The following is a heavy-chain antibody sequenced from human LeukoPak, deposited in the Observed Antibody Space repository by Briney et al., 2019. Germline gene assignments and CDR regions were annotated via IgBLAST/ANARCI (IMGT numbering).Heavy chain of an antibody. CDR3: AKGIAAAGIDDYFDY. D-gene: IGHD6-13*01. CDR2: ISWNSGSI. V-gene: IGHV3-9*01. CDR1: GFTFDDYA. J-gene: IGHJ4*02. Sequence: GASLRLSCAASGFTFDDYAMHWVRQAPGKGLEWVSGISWNSGSIGYADSVKGRFTISRDNAKNSLYLQMNSLRAEDTALYYCAKGIAAAGIDDYFDYWGQGTLVTVSS.